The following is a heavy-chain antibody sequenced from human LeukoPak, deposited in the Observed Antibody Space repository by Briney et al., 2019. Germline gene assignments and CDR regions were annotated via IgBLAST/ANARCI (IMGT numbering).Heavy chain of an antibody. D-gene: IGHD6-13*01. CDR1: GGSISGYY. CDR2: ISGGGSA. CDR3: ARGSSWYEVRFDY. V-gene: IGHV4-4*07. Sequence: PSETLSLTCTVSGGSISGYYWSWIRQPAGKGLEWIGRISGGGSADYNPSLKSRVTMSVDKSKNQFSLKLSSVTAADTAVYYCARGSSWYEVRFDYWGQGTLVTVSS. J-gene: IGHJ4*02.